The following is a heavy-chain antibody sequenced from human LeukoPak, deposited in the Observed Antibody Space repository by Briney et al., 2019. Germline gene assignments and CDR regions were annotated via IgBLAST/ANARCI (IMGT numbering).Heavy chain of an antibody. CDR3: ARAPRIPAAGTGFDY. V-gene: IGHV4-4*02. CDR1: GGSISSSNW. Sequence: SETLSLTCAVSGGSISSSNWWSWVRQPPGKGLEWIGEIYHSGSTNYNPSLKSRVTISVDKSKNQFSLKLSSVTAADPAVYYCARAPRIPAAGTGFDYWGQGTLVTVSS. D-gene: IGHD6-13*01. J-gene: IGHJ4*02. CDR2: IYHSGST.